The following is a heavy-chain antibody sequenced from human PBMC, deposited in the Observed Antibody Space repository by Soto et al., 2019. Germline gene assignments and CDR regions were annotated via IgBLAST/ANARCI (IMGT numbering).Heavy chain of an antibody. CDR2: ISDSSGTI. J-gene: IGHJ4*02. D-gene: IGHD4-17*01. Sequence: EVQLVESGGGLVQPGGSLRLSCAASGFTFTRHSMNWVRQAAGKGLEWISYISDSSGTIYYADSVKGRFTISRDNVQNSLYLQMNRLRDEDTAVYYCARDPSSSNTVTIMDYWGQGTQVTVSS. CDR3: ARDPSSSNTVTIMDY. CDR1: GFTFTRHS. V-gene: IGHV3-48*02.